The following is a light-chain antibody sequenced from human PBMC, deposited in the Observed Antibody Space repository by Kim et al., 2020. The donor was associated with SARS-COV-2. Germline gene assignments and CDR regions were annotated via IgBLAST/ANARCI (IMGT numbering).Light chain of an antibody. Sequence: ALGQTVRITCQGDSLRIYYASWYQQKPGQAPVLVIYGKNNRPSGISDRLSGSSSGNTASLTITGAQAEDEADYYCNSRDSSGNHVVFGGGTQLTVL. J-gene: IGLJ2*01. V-gene: IGLV3-19*01. CDR2: GKN. CDR3: NSRDSSGNHVV. CDR1: SLRIYY.